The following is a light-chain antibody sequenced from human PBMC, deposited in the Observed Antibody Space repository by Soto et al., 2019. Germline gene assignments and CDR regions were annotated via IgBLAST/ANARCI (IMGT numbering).Light chain of an antibody. CDR3: QQRSNFLWT. Sequence: IVLTQSPATLSLSPGERPTLSCRASQSVSSYLAWCQQKTGQAPRLLMYDTSNRATGIPARLSGSGAGTDFTLTTSSLEPEDFAVYYCQQRSNFLWTFGQGTKVEIK. V-gene: IGKV3-11*01. CDR1: QSVSSY. J-gene: IGKJ1*01. CDR2: DTS.